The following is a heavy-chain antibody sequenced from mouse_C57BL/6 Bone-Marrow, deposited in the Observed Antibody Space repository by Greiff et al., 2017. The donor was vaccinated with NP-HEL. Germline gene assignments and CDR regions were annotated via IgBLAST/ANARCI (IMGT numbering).Heavy chain of an antibody. D-gene: IGHD2-3*01. Sequence: VQLQQPGAELVKPGASVKMSCKASGYTFTSYWITWVKQRPGQGLEWIGDIYPGSGSTNYNEKFKSKATLTVDTSSSTAYMQHSSLTAEDSAVYYCARIDGYPDYWGQGTTLTVSS. CDR2: IYPGSGST. CDR3: ARIDGYPDY. J-gene: IGHJ2*01. V-gene: IGHV1-55*01. CDR1: GYTFTSYW.